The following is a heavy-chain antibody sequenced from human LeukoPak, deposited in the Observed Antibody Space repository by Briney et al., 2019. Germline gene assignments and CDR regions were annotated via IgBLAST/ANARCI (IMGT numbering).Heavy chain of an antibody. CDR1: GFTFSSYA. CDR3: ARVFIGDYGDYQFDY. D-gene: IGHD4-17*01. Sequence: PGRSLRLSCAASGFTFSSYAMHWVRQAPGKGLEWVAVISYDGSNKYYADSVKGRFTISRDNSKNSLYLQMNSLRAEDTAVYYCARVFIGDYGDYQFDYWGQGTLVTASS. J-gene: IGHJ4*02. CDR2: ISYDGSNK. V-gene: IGHV3-30*04.